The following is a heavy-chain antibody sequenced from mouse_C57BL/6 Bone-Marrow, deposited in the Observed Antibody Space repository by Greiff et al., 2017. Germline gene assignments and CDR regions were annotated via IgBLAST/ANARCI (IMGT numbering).Heavy chain of an antibody. CDR3: AIYDYDYDGFDY. CDR2: FHPSDSDT. Sequence: VQLQQPGAELVKPGASVKVSCKASGYTFTSYWMHWVKQRPGQGLEWIGRFHPSDSDTNYNQKFKGKATLTVDKSSSTAYMQLSSLTSEDSAVYYCAIYDYDYDGFDYWGQGTTLTVSS. D-gene: IGHD2-4*01. V-gene: IGHV1-74*01. J-gene: IGHJ2*01. CDR1: GYTFTSYW.